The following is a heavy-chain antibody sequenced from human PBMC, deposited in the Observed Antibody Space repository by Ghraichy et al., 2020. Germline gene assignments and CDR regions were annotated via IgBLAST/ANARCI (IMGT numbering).Heavy chain of an antibody. J-gene: IGHJ6*02. CDR1: GDSVSSNSAA. CDR2: TYYRSKWYN. Sequence: SQTLSLTCAISGDSVSSNSAAWNWIRQSPSRGLEWLGRTYYRSKWYNDYEVSVKSRITINPDTSKNQFSLQLNSVTPEDTAVYYCARDLNYYDSSGYSDDRYYYGMDVWGQGTTVTVSS. V-gene: IGHV6-1*01. CDR3: ARDLNYYDSSGYSDDRYYYGMDV. D-gene: IGHD3-22*01.